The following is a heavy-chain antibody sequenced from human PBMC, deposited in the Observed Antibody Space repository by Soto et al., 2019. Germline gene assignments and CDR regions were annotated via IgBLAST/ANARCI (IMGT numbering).Heavy chain of an antibody. Sequence: GGSLRLSCAASGFTFSSYGMHWVRQAPGKGLEWVAVISYDGSNKYYADSVKGRFTISRDNSKNTLYLQMNSLRAEDTAVYYCAKITYSGSYAGYYGMDVWGQGTTVTVSS. CDR1: GFTFSSYG. CDR2: ISYDGSNK. D-gene: IGHD1-26*01. V-gene: IGHV3-30*18. J-gene: IGHJ6*02. CDR3: AKITYSGSYAGYYGMDV.